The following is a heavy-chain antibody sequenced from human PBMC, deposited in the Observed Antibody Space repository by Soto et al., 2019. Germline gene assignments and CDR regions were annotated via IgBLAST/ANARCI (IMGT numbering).Heavy chain of an antibody. CDR3: ARRIVGATQGDFDY. D-gene: IGHD1-26*01. CDR1: GFTFSSYS. J-gene: IGHJ4*02. V-gene: IGHV3-21*01. CDR2: ISSSSSYI. Sequence: EVQLVESGGGLVKPGGSRRLSCAASGFTFSSYSMNWVRQAPGKGREWVSSISSSSSYIYYADSVKGRFTISRDNAKNSLYLQMNSLRAEDTAVYYCARRIVGATQGDFDYWGQGTLVTVSS.